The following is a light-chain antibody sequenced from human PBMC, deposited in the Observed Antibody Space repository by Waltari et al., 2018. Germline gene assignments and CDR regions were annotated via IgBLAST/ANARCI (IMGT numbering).Light chain of an antibody. CDR3: GSRDSNGDVS. Sequence: SSELTQDPAVSVALGQTVRISCQGDIHRTYYPKWCQQKPGQAPILVIYGKNNRPSGIPARFAAATGRDTAALTTTGAQAEDEAVYYCGSRDSNGDVSVGGGTKLTVL. CDR1: IHRTYY. V-gene: IGLV3-19*01. CDR2: GKN. J-gene: IGLJ2*01.